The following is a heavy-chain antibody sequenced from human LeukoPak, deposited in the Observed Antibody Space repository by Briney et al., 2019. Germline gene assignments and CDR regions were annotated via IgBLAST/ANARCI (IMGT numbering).Heavy chain of an antibody. J-gene: IGHJ6*02. CDR1: GYTFTGYY. CDR2: INPNSGGT. Sequence: ASVKVSCKASGYTFTGYYMHWVRQAPEQGLEWIGWINPNSGGTNYAQKFQGRVTMTRDTSISTAYMELSRLRSDDTAVYYCARDLIRRVVPAAMKYYYYGMDVWGQGTTVTVSS. CDR3: ARDLIRRVVPAAMKYYYYGMDV. V-gene: IGHV1-2*02. D-gene: IGHD2-2*01.